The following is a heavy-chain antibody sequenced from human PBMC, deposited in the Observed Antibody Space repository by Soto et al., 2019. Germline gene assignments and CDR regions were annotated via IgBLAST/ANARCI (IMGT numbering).Heavy chain of an antibody. J-gene: IGHJ6*02. V-gene: IGHV6-1*01. D-gene: IGHD3-3*01. CDR3: ARVSIDTIFGVVTSYYHYGMDV. CDR2: TYYRSKWYN. CDR1: VDSVSSNSAA. Sequence: PSQTLSLTCAVSVDSVSSNSAAWNWIRQSPSRGLEWLGRTYYRSKWYNDYAVSVKSRITINPDTSKNQFSLQLNSVTPEETAVYYCARVSIDTIFGVVTSYYHYGMDVWGQGTTVTGSS.